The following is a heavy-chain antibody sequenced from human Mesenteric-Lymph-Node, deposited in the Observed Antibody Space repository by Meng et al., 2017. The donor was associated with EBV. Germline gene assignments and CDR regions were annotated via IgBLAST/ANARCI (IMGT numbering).Heavy chain of an antibody. Sequence: QLPPEESGPGPVKPSETLSLTCTVSGYYINSNYYYWGWIRQPPGKGLQWIGSIYYSGTTFYNPSLKSRVTISVDTSKNQLSLKLTSVTAADTAVYYCARTPLYNWGDWGRGTLVTVSS. D-gene: IGHD7-27*01. J-gene: IGHJ4*02. CDR1: GYYINSNYYY. CDR2: IYYSGTT. V-gene: IGHV4-39*01. CDR3: ARTPLYNWGD.